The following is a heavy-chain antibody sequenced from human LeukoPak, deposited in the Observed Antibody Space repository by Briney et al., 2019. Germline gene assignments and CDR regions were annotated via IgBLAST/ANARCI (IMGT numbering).Heavy chain of an antibody. Sequence: GGSLRLSCAASGFTFSSYGMSWVRPAPGKGLEWVSAISGSGGSTYYADSVKGRFTISRDNSKNTLYLQMNSLRAEDTAVYYCAKVLLRYFDWLLPTDYWGQGTLVTVSS. V-gene: IGHV3-23*01. CDR1: GFTFSSYG. CDR3: AKVLLRYFDWLLPTDY. J-gene: IGHJ4*02. CDR2: ISGSGGST. D-gene: IGHD3-9*01.